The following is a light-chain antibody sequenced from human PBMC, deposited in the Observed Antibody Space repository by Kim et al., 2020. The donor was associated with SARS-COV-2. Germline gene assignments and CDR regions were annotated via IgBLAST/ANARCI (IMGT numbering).Light chain of an antibody. Sequence: LSPGERATLSCRSSQSLGTDLAWYQQKPGQAPMLFIYNASNRATGIPARFSGGGSGTYFTLTVSSLEPEDSAVYHCQHRNQWPRTFGQGTKVDIK. CDR1: QSLGTD. V-gene: IGKV3-11*01. CDR3: QHRNQWPRT. CDR2: NAS. J-gene: IGKJ1*01.